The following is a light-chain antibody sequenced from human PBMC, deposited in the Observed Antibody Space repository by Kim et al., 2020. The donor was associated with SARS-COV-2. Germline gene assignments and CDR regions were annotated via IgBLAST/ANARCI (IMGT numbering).Light chain of an antibody. V-gene: IGLV2-23*02. CDR1: SSDIGHDNL. J-gene: IGLJ3*02. CDR3: CSNAPGSTWV. Sequence: GQAITISCTGTSSDIGHDNLVSWYQHHPGQAPKLLIFEVRKRPSGVSDRFSGSKSGNTASLTVSGLQAEDEADYFCCSNAPGSTWVFGGGTQLTVL. CDR2: EVR.